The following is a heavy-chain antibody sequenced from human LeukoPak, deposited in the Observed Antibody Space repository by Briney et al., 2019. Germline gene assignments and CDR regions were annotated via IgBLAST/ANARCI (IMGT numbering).Heavy chain of an antibody. CDR1: GFTFSSYW. D-gene: IGHD1-1*01. Sequence: GGSLRLSCAASGFTFSSYWFSWVRQAPGKGLEWVANIKHDGSDKYYVDSVKGRFTISRDDAKSSQYLQMNSLRAEDTAVYYCARGHTTVSGVYWGQGTLVTVSS. CDR2: IKHDGSDK. V-gene: IGHV3-7*01. CDR3: ARGHTTVSGVY. J-gene: IGHJ4*02.